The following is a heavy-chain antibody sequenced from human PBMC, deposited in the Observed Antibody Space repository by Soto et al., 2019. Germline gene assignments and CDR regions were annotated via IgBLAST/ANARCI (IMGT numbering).Heavy chain of an antibody. J-gene: IGHJ5*02. Sequence: PSETLSLTCAVYGGSFSGYYWSWIRQPPGKGLEWIGEINHSGSTNYNPSLKSRVTISVDTSKNHFSLKLSSVTAADTAVYYCARGQYSSSHHPRYNWFDPWGQGTLVTVSS. CDR2: INHSGST. CDR1: GGSFSGYY. V-gene: IGHV4-34*01. D-gene: IGHD6-6*01. CDR3: ARGQYSSSHHPRYNWFDP.